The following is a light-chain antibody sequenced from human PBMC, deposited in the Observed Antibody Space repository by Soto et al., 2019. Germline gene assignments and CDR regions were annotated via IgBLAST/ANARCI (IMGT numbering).Light chain of an antibody. CDR3: AAWVDSLSGPV. J-gene: IGLJ2*01. CDR1: SPNIGSNY. V-gene: IGLV1-47*01. Sequence: QSVLTQPPSASGTPGQRVTISCSGSSPNIGSNYVYWYQQLPGTAPKLLIYRNNQRPSGVPDRFSGSKSGTSASLAISGLRSEDEADYYCAAWVDSLSGPVFGGGTKLTVL. CDR2: RNN.